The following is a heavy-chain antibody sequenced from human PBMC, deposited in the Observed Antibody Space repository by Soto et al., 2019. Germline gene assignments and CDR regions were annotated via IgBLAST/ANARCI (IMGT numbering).Heavy chain of an antibody. CDR3: ARDRERDAWYEDY. CDR2: ISGRDGST. CDR1: GFSLSSYA. Sequence: LRLSCVASGFSLSSYAMTWVRQAPGKGLEWVSVISGRDGSTYYADSVKGRFTISRDNSKNTLYLQMNSLRAEDTAVYYCARDRERDAWYEDYWGQGTLVTVSS. D-gene: IGHD6-13*01. J-gene: IGHJ4*02. V-gene: IGHV3-23*01.